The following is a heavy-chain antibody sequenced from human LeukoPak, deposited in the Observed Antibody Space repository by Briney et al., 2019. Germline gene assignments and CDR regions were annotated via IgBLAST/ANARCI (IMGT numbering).Heavy chain of an antibody. V-gene: IGHV4-59*01. CDR3: ARRGITGTWYYFDY. D-gene: IGHD1/OR15-1a*01. CDR2: IYYSGST. Sequence: SESLSLTCTVSGDSISTYYWSWSRQPPGKGLEWIGYIYYSGSTNYNPSLKSRVTISVDTSKNQFSLKVSSVTAADTAVYYCARRGITGTWYYFDYWGQGTLVTVSS. CDR1: GDSISTYY. J-gene: IGHJ4*02.